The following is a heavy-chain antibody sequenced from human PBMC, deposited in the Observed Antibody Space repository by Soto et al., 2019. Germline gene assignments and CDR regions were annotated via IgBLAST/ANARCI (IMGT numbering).Heavy chain of an antibody. V-gene: IGHV4-31*03. D-gene: IGHD1-7*01. CDR1: GGSISSGGYY. J-gene: IGHJ4*02. Sequence: SETLSLTCTVSGGSISSGGYYWSWIRQHPGKGLEWIGYIYYSGSTYYNPSLKSRVTISVDTSKNQFSLKLSSVTAADTAVYYCAREKGYNWNYVSYWGQGTLATVSS. CDR2: IYYSGST. CDR3: AREKGYNWNYVSY.